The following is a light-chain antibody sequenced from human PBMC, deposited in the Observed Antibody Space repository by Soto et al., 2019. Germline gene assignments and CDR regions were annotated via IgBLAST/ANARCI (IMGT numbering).Light chain of an antibody. CDR1: QGISNY. J-gene: IGKJ1*01. Sequence: DIHMTQSPSTLSPSVADRVIITCRASQGISNYLAWYQQQPGKATKLLIYIASTLQSGVPSRFSGSGSGTDFTLTISSLQPDDFATYYCQQYTSYPWTFGQGTKVDI. CDR3: QQYTSYPWT. V-gene: IGKV1-16*01. CDR2: IAS.